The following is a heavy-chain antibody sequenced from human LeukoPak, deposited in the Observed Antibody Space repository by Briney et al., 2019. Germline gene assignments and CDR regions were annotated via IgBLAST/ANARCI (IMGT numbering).Heavy chain of an antibody. Sequence: GGSLRLSCAASGFTFSSYAMHWVRQAPGKGLEWVAVISYDGSNKYYADSVKGRFTISRDNSKNTLYLQMNSLRAEDTAVYYCARESWTAMVSNYFDYWGQGTLVTISS. D-gene: IGHD5-18*01. V-gene: IGHV3-30*04. CDR2: ISYDGSNK. J-gene: IGHJ4*02. CDR1: GFTFSSYA. CDR3: ARESWTAMVSNYFDY.